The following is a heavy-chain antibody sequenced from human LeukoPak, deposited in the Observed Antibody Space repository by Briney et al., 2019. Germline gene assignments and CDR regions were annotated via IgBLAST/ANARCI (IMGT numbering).Heavy chain of an antibody. CDR1: GLTFSSYW. V-gene: IGHV3-7*01. CDR2: IKQDGSEK. J-gene: IGHJ4*02. Sequence: GGSLRLSCAASGLTFSSYWMSWVRQAPGKGLEWVANIKQDGSEKYYVDSVKGRFTTSRDNAKNSLYLQMNSLRVEDTAVYYCARVYDFWSGYIDYWGRGTLVTVSS. D-gene: IGHD3-3*01. CDR3: ARVYDFWSGYIDY.